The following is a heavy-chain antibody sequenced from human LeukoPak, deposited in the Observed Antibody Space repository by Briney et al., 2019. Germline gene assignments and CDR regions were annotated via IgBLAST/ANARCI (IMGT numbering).Heavy chain of an antibody. CDR3: AKEAFSSSWGGSFDY. CDR2: ISYDGSNK. D-gene: IGHD6-13*01. Sequence: AGGSLRLSCAASGFTFRSYGMHWVRQAPGKGLEWVAVISYDGSNKYYADSVKGRFTISRDNSKHTLYLQLNSLRAEDTAVYYCAKEAFSSSWGGSFDYWGQGTLVTVSS. CDR1: GFTFRSYG. V-gene: IGHV3-30*18. J-gene: IGHJ4*02.